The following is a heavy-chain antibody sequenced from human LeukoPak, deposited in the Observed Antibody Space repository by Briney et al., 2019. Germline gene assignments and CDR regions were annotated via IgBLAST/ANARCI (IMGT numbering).Heavy chain of an antibody. Sequence: GGSLRLSCAVSGFTVSGNYMSWIRQAPGKGLEWVSLIYSDDTTLYADSVKGRFTISRDNAKNTLYLQMNSLRAEDTALYYCARVARGDYYYYYMDVWGKGTTVTVSS. J-gene: IGHJ6*03. D-gene: IGHD3-10*01. V-gene: IGHV3-53*01. CDR3: ARVARGDYYYYYMDV. CDR1: GFTVSGNY. CDR2: IYSDDTT.